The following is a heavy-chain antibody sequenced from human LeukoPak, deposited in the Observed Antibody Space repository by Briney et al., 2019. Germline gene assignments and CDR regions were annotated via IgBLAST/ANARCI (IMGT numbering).Heavy chain of an antibody. D-gene: IGHD3-22*01. V-gene: IGHV4-4*09. Sequence: SETLSLTCTVSGGSISSYYWSWIRQPPGKGLEWIGYIYTSGSTNYNPSLKSRVTISVDTSKNQFPLKLSSVTAADTAVYYCARTTYYYDSSGENTFDYWGQGTLVTVSS. J-gene: IGHJ4*02. CDR3: ARTTYYYDSSGENTFDY. CDR2: IYTSGST. CDR1: GGSISSYY.